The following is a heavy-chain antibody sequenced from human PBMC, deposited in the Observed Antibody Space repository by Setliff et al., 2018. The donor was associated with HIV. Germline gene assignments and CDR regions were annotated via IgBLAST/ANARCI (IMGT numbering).Heavy chain of an antibody. CDR2: ITPSGDT. V-gene: IGHV4-34*01. CDR3: ARLSGGMVPNY. CDR1: GGSVSGHY. Sequence: PSETLSLTCAVYGGSVSGHYWGWFRQPPGKGLEWIGEITPSGDTNYIPSLKSRVTMSLDTSKNQISLRLSSVTAADTAVYYCARLSGGMVPNYWGQGTLVTVSS. J-gene: IGHJ4*02. D-gene: IGHD3-10*01.